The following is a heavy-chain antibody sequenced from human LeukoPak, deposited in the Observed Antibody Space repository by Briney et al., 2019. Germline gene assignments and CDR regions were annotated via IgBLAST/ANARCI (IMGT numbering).Heavy chain of an antibody. Sequence: SETLSLTCTVSGGSICSGDYYWRWIRQPPGKGLEWIGYIYYSGSTYYNPSLKSRVTISVDTSKNQFSLKLSSVTAADTAVYYCAREGEHYYDSSGYTTDHYYFDYWGQGTLVTVSS. CDR3: AREGEHYYDSSGYTTDHYYFDY. V-gene: IGHV4-30-4*01. CDR2: IYYSGST. CDR1: GGSICSGDYY. D-gene: IGHD3-22*01. J-gene: IGHJ4*02.